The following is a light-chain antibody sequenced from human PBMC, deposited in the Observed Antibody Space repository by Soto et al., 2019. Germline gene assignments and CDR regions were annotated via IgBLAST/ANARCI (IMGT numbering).Light chain of an antibody. Sequence: DIQMTQSPSSLSASVGDRVTITCRASQDINSNLAWFQQRPGKVPKPLIYAASSLQSGVPSKFSGSGSGTNFTLTISSLQLEDFATYYSQQYNSHPHTFGQGTELEIK. CDR3: QQYNSHPHT. V-gene: IGKV1-16*02. CDR2: AAS. J-gene: IGKJ2*01. CDR1: QDINSN.